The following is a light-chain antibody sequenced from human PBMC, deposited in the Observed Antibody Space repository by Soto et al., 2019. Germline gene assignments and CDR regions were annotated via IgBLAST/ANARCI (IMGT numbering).Light chain of an antibody. J-gene: IGLJ1*01. CDR1: SSNIGAGYD. CDR3: CSYAGSSTFSYV. CDR2: GNS. Sequence: QAVLTQPPSVSGAPGQRVTISCTGSSSNIGAGYDVHWYQQLPGTAPKLLIYGNSNRPSGVPDRFSGSKSGTSASLAITGLQAEDEADYYCCSYAGSSTFSYVFGTGTKLTVL. V-gene: IGLV1-40*01.